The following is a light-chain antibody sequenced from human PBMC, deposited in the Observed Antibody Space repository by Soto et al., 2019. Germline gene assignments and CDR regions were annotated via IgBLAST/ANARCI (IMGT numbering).Light chain of an antibody. J-gene: IGKJ3*01. CDR2: WAS. Sequence: DIVMTQSPDSLAVSLGERATINCKSSQRLLYSSNNKNYLAWYQQKPGQPPKLLIYWASTRESGVPDRFSGGGTGTEFTLTISSLLAEDVAVYYCQQYYSTPFTFGPGTKLDIK. V-gene: IGKV4-1*01. CDR1: QRLLYSSNNKNY. CDR3: QQYYSTPFT.